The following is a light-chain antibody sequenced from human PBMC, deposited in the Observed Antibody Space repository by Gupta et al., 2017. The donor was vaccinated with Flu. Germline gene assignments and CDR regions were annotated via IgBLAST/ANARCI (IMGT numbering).Light chain of an antibody. Sequence: QPVLTPSSSASASLGSSVKLTCTLSSGHSSYIIAWHQQQPGKAPRYLMKLEGSGSYNKGSGVPDRFSGSSSGADRYLTISNRQSEDEADYYCETWDSNTPWVFGGGTKLTVL. CDR2: LEGSGSY. J-gene: IGLJ3*02. CDR1: SGHSSYI. V-gene: IGLV4-60*03. CDR3: ETWDSNTPWV.